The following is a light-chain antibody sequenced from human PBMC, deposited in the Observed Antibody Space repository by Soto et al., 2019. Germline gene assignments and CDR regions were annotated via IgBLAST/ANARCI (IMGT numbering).Light chain of an antibody. CDR3: SSYTSSNTLDV. V-gene: IGLV2-14*01. CDR2: EVS. J-gene: IGLJ1*01. Sequence: QSVLTQPASVSGSPGQSITIPCTGTSSDVGGYNYVSWYQQRPGKAPKLMIYEVSNRPSGVSNRFSGSKSGNTASLTISGLQAEDEADYYCSSYTSSNTLDVFGTGTKVTVL. CDR1: SSDVGGYNY.